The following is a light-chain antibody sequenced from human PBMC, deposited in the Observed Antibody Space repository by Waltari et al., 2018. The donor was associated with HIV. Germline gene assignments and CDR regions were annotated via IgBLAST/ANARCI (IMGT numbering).Light chain of an antibody. V-gene: IGKV4-1*01. J-gene: IGKJ1*01. CDR3: QQYYSNPPT. CDR2: WAS. CDR1: QTIFYSSKIKNY. Sequence: DIVMTQSPDSLALSLGEGATINCKSSQTIFYSSKIKNYLAWYQQRPGQTPKLLIYWASTRDSGVPDRFSGSGSGTDFTLTISNLQSEDVAIYFCQQYYSNPPTFGQGTKVEVK.